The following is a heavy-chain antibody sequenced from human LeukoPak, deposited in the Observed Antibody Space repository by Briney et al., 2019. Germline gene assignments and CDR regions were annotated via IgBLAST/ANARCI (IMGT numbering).Heavy chain of an antibody. Sequence: GGSLRLSCAASGFVFNAYGMHWVRQVPGGGLDWVAFISPDGGKKVHADSLEGRFTTSRDNSKNILFLQITNVSAEDTAVYYWARDIRGGKPFDLWGQGTLVTVSS. D-gene: IGHD4-23*01. V-gene: IGHV3-33*01. CDR3: ARDIRGGKPFDL. CDR1: GFVFNAYG. CDR2: ISPDGGKK. J-gene: IGHJ4*02.